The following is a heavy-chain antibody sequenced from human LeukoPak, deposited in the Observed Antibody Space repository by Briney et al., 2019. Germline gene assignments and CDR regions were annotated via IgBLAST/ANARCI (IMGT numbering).Heavy chain of an antibody. CDR1: GFTFNNFA. Sequence: GGSLRLSCSASGFTFNNFAMTWVRQAPGKGLEWVSSISGSGGSTYYADSVRGRLTISRDNSKNMLYLQMNSLRAEDTAVYYCAKGGLGYCSSTSCERTFDPWGQGTLVTVSS. J-gene: IGHJ5*02. CDR2: ISGSGGST. D-gene: IGHD2-2*01. CDR3: AKGGLGYCSSTSCERTFDP. V-gene: IGHV3-23*01.